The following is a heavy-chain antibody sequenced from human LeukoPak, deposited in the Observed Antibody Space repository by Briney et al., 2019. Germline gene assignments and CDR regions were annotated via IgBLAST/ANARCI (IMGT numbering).Heavy chain of an antibody. J-gene: IGHJ3*02. CDR1: GFTFSSYS. Sequence: GGSLRLSCAASGFTFSSYSMNWVRQAPGKGLEWVSSISSSSSYIYYADSVKGRFTISRDNAKNSLYLQMNSLRAEDTAVYYCARVKVVYAFDIWGQGTMVTVSS. V-gene: IGHV3-21*01. CDR2: ISSSSSYI. D-gene: IGHD3-22*01. CDR3: ARVKVVYAFDI.